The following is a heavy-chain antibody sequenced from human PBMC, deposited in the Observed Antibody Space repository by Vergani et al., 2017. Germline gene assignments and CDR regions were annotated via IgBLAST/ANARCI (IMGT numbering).Heavy chain of an antibody. D-gene: IGHD6-19*01. Sequence: QLQLQESGPGLVKPSATLSLTCSVSGASIRSSNYYWGWIRQPPRKGLGWIASIYYSGSTYYNPSLKSRVTISVDTSKNQFSLKLSSVTAADTAVYFCARHSTVEWLVKLGWIDPWGQGILVTVSS. CDR1: GASIRSSNYY. J-gene: IGHJ5*02. CDR2: IYYSGST. CDR3: ARHSTVEWLVKLGWIDP. V-gene: IGHV4-39*01.